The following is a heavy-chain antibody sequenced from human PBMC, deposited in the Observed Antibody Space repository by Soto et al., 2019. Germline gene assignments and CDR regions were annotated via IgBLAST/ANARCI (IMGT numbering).Heavy chain of an antibody. V-gene: IGHV3-23*01. Sequence: EVQLLESGGGLVQPGGSLRLSCAASGFTFSSYTMTWVRQAPGKGLEWISVIIGSGTTTYYADSVKGRFTISRDNSKNTWYLQMNGLRAEETAVYYCAKKGSPSGDHKNWYCDLWGRGALVTVSS. D-gene: IGHD1-26*01. CDR3: AKKGSPSGDHKNWYCDL. J-gene: IGHJ2*01. CDR1: GFTFSSYT. CDR2: IIGSGTTT.